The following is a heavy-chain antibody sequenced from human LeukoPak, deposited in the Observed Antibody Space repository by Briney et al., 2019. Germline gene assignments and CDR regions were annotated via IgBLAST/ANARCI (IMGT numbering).Heavy chain of an antibody. CDR3: AKGVGYSYGQFDY. CDR2: ISGSGGST. V-gene: IGHV3-23*01. D-gene: IGHD5-18*01. J-gene: IGHJ4*02. Sequence: GGSLRLSCAASGFTFSSYAMSWVRQAPGKGLEWVSAISGSGGSTYYAGSVKGRFTISRDNSKNTLYLQMNSLRAEDTAVYYCAKGVGYSYGQFDYWGQGTLVTVSS. CDR1: GFTFSSYA.